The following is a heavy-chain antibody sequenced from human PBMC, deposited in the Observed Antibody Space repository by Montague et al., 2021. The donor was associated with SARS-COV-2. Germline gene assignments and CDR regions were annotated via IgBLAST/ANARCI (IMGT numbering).Heavy chain of an antibody. CDR1: GFSLDSRGVG. J-gene: IGHJ4*02. D-gene: IGHD6-19*01. CDR2: IYWNDDK. V-gene: IGHV2-5*01. CDR3: AHKNSGWPIEFAN. Sequence: PALVKPTQTLTLTCTFSGFSLDSRGVGVGWIRQPPGKALECLALIYWNDDKRYSPSLKTRLTVTKDTSKNQVVLTMTDMDPVDTATYFCAHKNSGWPIEFANWGQRVLVTVSS.